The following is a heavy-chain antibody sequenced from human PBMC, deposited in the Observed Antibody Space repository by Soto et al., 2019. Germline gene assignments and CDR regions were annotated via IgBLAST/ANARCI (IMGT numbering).Heavy chain of an antibody. D-gene: IGHD3-22*01. CDR3: AKDYYDSSGYYPPALLFDY. CDR2: INAGNGNT. Sequence: QVQLVQSGAEVKKPGASVKVSCKASGYTFTSYAMHWVRQAPGQRLEWMGWINAGNGNTKYSQKFQGRVTITRDTTASTAYMELSSLRSEDTAVYYFAKDYYDSSGYYPPALLFDYWGQGTLVTVSS. J-gene: IGHJ4*02. CDR1: GYTFTSYA. V-gene: IGHV1-3*01.